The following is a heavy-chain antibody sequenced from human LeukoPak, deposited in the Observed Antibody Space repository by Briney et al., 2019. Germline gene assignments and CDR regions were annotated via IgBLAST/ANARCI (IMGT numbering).Heavy chain of an antibody. CDR2: IYYSGST. D-gene: IGHD2-21*02. CDR3: ARQGRPYCGGDCYLI. Sequence: SETLSLTCTVSGGSISSSSYYWGWIRQPPGKGLEWIGSIYYSGSTYYNPSLKSRVTISIDTSKNQFPLKLSSVTAADTAVYYCARQGRPYCGGDCYLIWGQGTLVTVSS. J-gene: IGHJ4*02. V-gene: IGHV4-39*01. CDR1: GGSISSSSYY.